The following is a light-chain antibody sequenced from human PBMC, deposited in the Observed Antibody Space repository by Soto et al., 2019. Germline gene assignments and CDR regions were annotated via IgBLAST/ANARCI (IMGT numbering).Light chain of an antibody. J-gene: IGKJ4*01. CDR1: QSISGY. Sequence: EIVLTQSPATLSLSPGERATLSCRASQSISGYLAWYQHRPGRAPRLLIYDVSNRATGIPDRFSGRGSGTDFTLTISSLEPEDFAVYYCQQRASWPLTFGGGTALE. CDR3: QQRASWPLT. CDR2: DVS. V-gene: IGKV3-11*01.